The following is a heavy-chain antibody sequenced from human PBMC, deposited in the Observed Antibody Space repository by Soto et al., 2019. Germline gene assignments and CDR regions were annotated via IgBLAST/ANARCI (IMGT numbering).Heavy chain of an antibody. Sequence: PGGSLRLSCAASGFTFSNYPMSWVRQAPGPGLVWVSRINGEGTITSYADSVKGRFTISRDNAKNTLYLQMNSLRAEDAAVYYCTRGGAVAAVDIWGQGTMVTVSS. V-gene: IGHV3-74*01. D-gene: IGHD6-19*01. CDR1: GFTFSNYP. J-gene: IGHJ3*02. CDR3: TRGGAVAAVDI. CDR2: INGEGTIT.